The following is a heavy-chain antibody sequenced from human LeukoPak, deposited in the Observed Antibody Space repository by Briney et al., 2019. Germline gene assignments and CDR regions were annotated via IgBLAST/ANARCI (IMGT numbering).Heavy chain of an antibody. D-gene: IGHD3-10*01. Sequence: KTGGSLRLSCVASGFIFSDAWMTWVRQAPGKGLEWVGRIKTTSDGGTPDYAAPVKGRFTMSRADSTNTLYLQMNSLKSEDTAVYYCTTYGAGRKFDYWGQGTLVTVSS. CDR2: IKTTSDGGTP. CDR1: GFIFSDAW. J-gene: IGHJ4*02. V-gene: IGHV3-15*01. CDR3: TTYGAGRKFDY.